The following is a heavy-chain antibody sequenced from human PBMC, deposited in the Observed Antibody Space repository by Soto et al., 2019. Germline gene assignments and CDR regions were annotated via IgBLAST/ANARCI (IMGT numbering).Heavy chain of an antibody. Sequence: EVQLVESGGGLVQPGGSLRLSCAASGFTFSYDWINWVCQAPGKGLEWVGRIKSRTDGGTTDFAAPVKGRYAISRDDAKNIFLFQMKILQLEDADVYYSTTDFHNSITINRFDCWG. D-gene: IGHD3-10*01. V-gene: IGHV3-15*07. CDR3: TTDFHNSITINRFDC. J-gene: IGHJ4*01. CDR2: IKSRTDGGTT. CDR1: GFTFSYDW.